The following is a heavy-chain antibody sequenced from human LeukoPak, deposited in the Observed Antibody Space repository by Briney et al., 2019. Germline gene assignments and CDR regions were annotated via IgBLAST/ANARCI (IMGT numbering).Heavy chain of an antibody. CDR2: IYYSGST. CDR1: GGSISSYY. Sequence: SETLSLTFTVSGGSISSYYWSWIRQPPGKGLEWIGYIYYSGSTNYNPSLKSRVTISVDTSKNQFSLKLSSVTAADTAVYYCASLTEGALGMDVWGQGTTVTVSS. CDR3: ASLTEGALGMDV. J-gene: IGHJ6*02. D-gene: IGHD7-27*01. V-gene: IGHV4-59*01.